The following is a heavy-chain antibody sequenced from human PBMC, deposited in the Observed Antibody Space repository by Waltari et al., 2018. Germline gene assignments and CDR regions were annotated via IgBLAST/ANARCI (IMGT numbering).Heavy chain of an antibody. V-gene: IGHV4-4*02. J-gene: IGHJ4*02. D-gene: IGHD2-2*01. CDR1: GNSISGSYW. CDR2: VHHSGKT. Sequence: QVQLHESGPGLVKPSGTLSLPCAVPGNSISGSYWWSWVRQSPEKGLEWIGQVHHSGKTHYNPSLQSRVAISVDKPKNQFSLNLNSVTAADTAIYYCAGDRAIGLFFDYWGRGTLVTVSS. CDR3: AGDRAIGLFFDY.